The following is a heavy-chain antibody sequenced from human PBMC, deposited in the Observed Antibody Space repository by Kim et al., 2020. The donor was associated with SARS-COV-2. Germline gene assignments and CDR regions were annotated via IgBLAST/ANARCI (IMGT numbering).Heavy chain of an antibody. Sequence: SETLSLTCPVSGFSISSGGYSWSWIRQHPGKGLEGIGYSYDSGSTYYNPSLKSRVTITVDTSKNQFSLKLSSVTAADTALYYCARSEPAALLAIDYSGQGTLVTLSS. CDR2: SYDSGST. CDR1: GFSISSGGYS. CDR3: ARSEPAALLAIDY. J-gene: IGHJ4*02. D-gene: IGHD2-2*01. V-gene: IGHV4-31*03.